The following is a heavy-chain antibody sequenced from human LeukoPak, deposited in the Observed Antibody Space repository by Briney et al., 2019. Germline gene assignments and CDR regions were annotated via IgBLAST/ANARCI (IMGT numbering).Heavy chain of an antibody. CDR2: ISYDGSNK. CDR3: ARGDSSGWYPDAFYI. J-gene: IGHJ3*02. CDR1: GFTFSSYA. V-gene: IGHV3-30-3*01. Sequence: GGSLRLSCAASGFTFSSYAMHWVRQAPGKGLEWVAVISYDGSNKYYADSVKGRFTISRGNSKNTLYLQMNSLRAEDTAVYYCARGDSSGWYPDAFYIWGQGTMVTVSS. D-gene: IGHD6-19*01.